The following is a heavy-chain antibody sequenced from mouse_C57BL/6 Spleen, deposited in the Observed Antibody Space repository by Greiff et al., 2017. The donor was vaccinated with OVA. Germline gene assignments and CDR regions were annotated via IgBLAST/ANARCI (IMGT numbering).Heavy chain of an antibody. J-gene: IGHJ3*01. CDR1: GYAFSSSW. V-gene: IGHV1-82*01. CDR2: FYPGDGDT. CDR3: ARREGYYGSSWFAY. D-gene: IGHD1-1*01. Sequence: QVQLKESGPELVKPGASVKISCKASGYAFSSSWMNWVKQRPGKGLEWIGRFYPGDGDTNYNGKFKGKATLTADKSSSTAYMQLSSLTSEDSAVYFCARREGYYGSSWFAYWGQGTLVTVSA.